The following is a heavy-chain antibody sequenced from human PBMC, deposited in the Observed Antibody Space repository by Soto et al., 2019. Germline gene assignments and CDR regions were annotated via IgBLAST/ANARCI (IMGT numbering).Heavy chain of an antibody. CDR3: AXSQGGLSSRPPLYGMDV. CDR2: INPSGGST. V-gene: IGHV1-46*01. J-gene: IGHJ6*02. CDR1: GYTFTSYY. Sequence: ASVKVSCKASGYTFTSYYMHWVRQAPGQGLEWMGIINPSGGSTSYAQKFQGRVTMTRDTSTSTVYMELSSLRSEDTAVYYCAXSQGGLSSRPPLYGMDVWGRGTTVTVSS. D-gene: IGHD6-6*01.